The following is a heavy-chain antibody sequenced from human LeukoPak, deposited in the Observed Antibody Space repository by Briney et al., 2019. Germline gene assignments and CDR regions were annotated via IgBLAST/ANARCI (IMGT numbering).Heavy chain of an antibody. CDR3: ARDSGTTGEVKFDP. CDR1: GDSISRYY. D-gene: IGHD3-10*01. CDR2: IYNGGII. V-gene: IGHV4-4*07. Sequence: SETLSLTCTVSGDSISRYYWSWIRQAAGKGLEWIRRIYNGGIITYNPSLKSRVTMSIDTSNNQFSLRLRFVTAADTAVYYCARDSGTTGEVKFDPWGQGTLVTVSS. J-gene: IGHJ5*02.